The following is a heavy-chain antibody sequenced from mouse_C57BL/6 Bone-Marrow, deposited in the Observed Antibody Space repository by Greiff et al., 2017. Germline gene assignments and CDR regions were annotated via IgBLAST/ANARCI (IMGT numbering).Heavy chain of an antibody. CDR2: IWTGGGT. J-gene: IGHJ2*01. CDR3: SSVITTAFDY. Sequence: VKLMESGPGLVAPSQSLSITCTVSGFSLTSYAISWFRQPPGKGLGWLGVIWTGGGTNYNSALKSRLSISKNKSKSRVFLKMNSLQTDDTARYYCSSVITTAFDYWGQGTTLTVSS. D-gene: IGHD1-1*01. CDR1: GFSLTSYA. V-gene: IGHV2-9-1*01.